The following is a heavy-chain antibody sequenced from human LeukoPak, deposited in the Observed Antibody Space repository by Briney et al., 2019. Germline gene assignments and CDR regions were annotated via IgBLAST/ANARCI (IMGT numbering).Heavy chain of an antibody. CDR3: ARGEYYYDSSGYYYDAFDI. Sequence: RTGGSLRLACAASGFTFSSYIMHWVSQAPGKGLEWVSSISSSHSYIYYADSLKGRFTISRDNAKNSLYLQMNSLRAGDTAVYYCARGEYYYDSSGYYYDAFDIWGQGTMVTVSS. D-gene: IGHD3-22*01. V-gene: IGHV3-21*01. CDR2: ISSSHSYI. J-gene: IGHJ3*02. CDR1: GFTFSSYI.